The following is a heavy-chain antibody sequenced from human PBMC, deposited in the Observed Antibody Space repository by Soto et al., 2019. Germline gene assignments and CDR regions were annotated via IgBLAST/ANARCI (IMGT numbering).Heavy chain of an antibody. CDR1: GFTFSSYA. CDR2: ISGSGGST. Sequence: GGSLRLSCAASGFTFSSYAMSWVRQAPGKGLEWVSAISGSGGSTYYADSVKGRFTISRDNSKNTLYLQMNSLRAEDTAVYYCAKDGSVLLWFGELPHKGTYYFDYWGQGTLVTVSS. J-gene: IGHJ4*02. V-gene: IGHV3-23*01. D-gene: IGHD3-10*01. CDR3: AKDGSVLLWFGELPHKGTYYFDY.